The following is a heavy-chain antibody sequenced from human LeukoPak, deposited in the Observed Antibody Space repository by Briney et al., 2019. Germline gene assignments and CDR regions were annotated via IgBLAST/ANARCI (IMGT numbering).Heavy chain of an antibody. CDR2: ISAYNGNT. CDR3: ARARITYYYDSSGYYPDY. V-gene: IGHV1-18*01. CDR1: GYTLTSYG. D-gene: IGHD3-22*01. Sequence: GASVKVSCKASGYTLTSYGISWVRQAPGQGLEWMGWISAYNGNTNYAQKLQGRVTMTTDTSTSTAYMELRSLRSDDTAVYYCARARITYYYDSSGYYPDYWGQGTLVTVSS. J-gene: IGHJ4*02.